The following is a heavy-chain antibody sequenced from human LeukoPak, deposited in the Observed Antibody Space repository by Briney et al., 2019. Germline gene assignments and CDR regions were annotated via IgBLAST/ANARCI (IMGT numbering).Heavy chain of an antibody. CDR1: GFTFSSYG. V-gene: IGHV3-30*18. Sequence: GRSLRLSCAASGFTFSSYGMHWVRQAPGKGLEWVAVISYDGSNKYYADSVKGRFTISRDNSKNTLYLQMNSLRAEDTAVYYCAKEDSGWYNYFDYWGQGTLVTVSS. CDR2: ISYDGSNK. J-gene: IGHJ4*02. CDR3: AKEDSGWYNYFDY. D-gene: IGHD6-19*01.